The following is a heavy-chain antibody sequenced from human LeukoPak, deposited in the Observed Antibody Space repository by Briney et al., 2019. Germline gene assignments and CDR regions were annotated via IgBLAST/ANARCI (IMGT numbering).Heavy chain of an antibody. CDR1: GGSISSYY. J-gene: IGHJ2*01. CDR2: IYYSGST. D-gene: IGHD4-23*01. CDR3: ARDGGKTHWYFDL. V-gene: IGHV4-59*01. Sequence: SETLSLTCTVSGGSISSYYWSWIRQPPGKGLEWIGYIYYSGSTNYNPSLKSRVTISVDTSKNQFSLKLSSVTAADTAVYYCARDGGKTHWYFDLWGRGTLVTVSS.